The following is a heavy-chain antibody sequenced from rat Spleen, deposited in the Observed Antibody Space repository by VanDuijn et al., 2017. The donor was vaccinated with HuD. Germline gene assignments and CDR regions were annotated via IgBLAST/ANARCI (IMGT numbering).Heavy chain of an antibody. D-gene: IGHD2-2*01. CDR1: GFSLTSDG. V-gene: IGHV2S12*01. Sequence: QVQLKESGPGLVQPSQTLSLTCTVSGFSLTSDGVSWVRQPPGKGLEWIAAVSSGGNTYYNSALSSRLSISRDTSKSQVFLKVDSLRSEDTATYYCAGAGYLRDWYFDFWGPGTMVTVSS. J-gene: IGHJ1*01. CDR3: AGAGYLRDWYFDF. CDR2: VSSGGNT.